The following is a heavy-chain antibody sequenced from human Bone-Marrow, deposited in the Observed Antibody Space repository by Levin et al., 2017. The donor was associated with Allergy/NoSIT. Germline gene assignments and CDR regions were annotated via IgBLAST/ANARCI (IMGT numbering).Heavy chain of an antibody. D-gene: IGHD6-19*01. CDR3: AKYITVTGTPLFDY. J-gene: IGHJ4*02. CDR2: LSDTGGST. Sequence: LSLTCAASGFTFSTYAMAWVRQAPGKGLEWVSTLSDTGGSTWYADFVKGRFTISRDNSKNTMYLQMNSLRADDTAVYYCAKYITVTGTPLFDYWGQGTLVSVSS. CDR1: GFTFSTYA. V-gene: IGHV3-23*01.